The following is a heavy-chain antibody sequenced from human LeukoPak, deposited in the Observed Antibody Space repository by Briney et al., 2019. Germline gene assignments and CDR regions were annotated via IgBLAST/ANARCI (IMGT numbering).Heavy chain of an antibody. Sequence: GGSLRLSCAASGFTFSSYSMNWVRQAPGKGLERVSYISSSSSTIYYADSVKGRFTISRDNAKNSLYLQMNSLRDEDTAVYYCAMDSSSWAYYYYYMDVWGKGTTVTVSS. V-gene: IGHV3-48*02. D-gene: IGHD6-13*01. CDR2: ISSSSSTI. J-gene: IGHJ6*03. CDR1: GFTFSSYS. CDR3: AMDSSSWAYYYYYMDV.